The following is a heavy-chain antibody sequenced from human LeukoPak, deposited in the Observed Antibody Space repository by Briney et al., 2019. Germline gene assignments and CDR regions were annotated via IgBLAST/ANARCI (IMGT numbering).Heavy chain of an antibody. J-gene: IGHJ6*02. Sequence: PSETLSLTCTVSGGSISSSNYYWGWIRQPPGKGLEWIGSIYYSRSTYYNPSLKSRVTISVDTSKNQFSLKLSSVTAADTAVYYCARHCSSTSCSYYYYYGMDVWGQGTTVTVSS. CDR2: IYYSRST. D-gene: IGHD2-2*01. CDR1: GGSISSSNYY. CDR3: ARHCSSTSCSYYYYYGMDV. V-gene: IGHV4-39*01.